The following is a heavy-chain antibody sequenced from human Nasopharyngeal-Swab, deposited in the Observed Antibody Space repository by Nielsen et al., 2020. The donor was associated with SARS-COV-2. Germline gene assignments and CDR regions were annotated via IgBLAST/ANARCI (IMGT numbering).Heavy chain of an antibody. J-gene: IGHJ4*02. CDR2: IYTSGST. CDR1: GGSISSYY. CDR3: ARGSLAAIPRSSWFFDY. Sequence: SETLSLTCTVSGGSISSYYWTWIRQLAGKGLEWIGRIYTSGSTNYNPSLKSRVTMSVDTSKNQFSLKLSSVTAADTAVYYCARGSLAAIPRSSWFFDYWGQGTLVTVSS. V-gene: IGHV4-4*07. D-gene: IGHD2-2*01.